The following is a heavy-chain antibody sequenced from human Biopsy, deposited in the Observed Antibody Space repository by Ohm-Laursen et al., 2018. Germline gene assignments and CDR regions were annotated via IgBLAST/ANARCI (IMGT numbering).Heavy chain of an antibody. CDR1: GDTISTYY. CDR3: ARNRVDVVKVTTIGWNFDL. J-gene: IGHJ2*01. V-gene: IGHV4-59*08. D-gene: IGHD5-12*01. Sequence: TLSLTCTVSGDTISTYYWNWIRQTPGKGLEWIGYIHYTGHIRINPPLNSRATISVDTSKDQFSPKLSSLTAADTAIYYCARNRVDVVKVTTIGWNFDLWGRGTLVTVS. CDR2: IHYTGHI.